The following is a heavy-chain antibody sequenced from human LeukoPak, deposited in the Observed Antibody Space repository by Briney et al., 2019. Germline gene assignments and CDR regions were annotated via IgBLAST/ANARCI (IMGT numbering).Heavy chain of an antibody. CDR2: ISYDGNDK. CDR3: AKRRAGPGSFEPPPS. Sequence: GRSLRLSCAASGFIFTTYGMYWVRQAPGEGLEWVAVISYDGNDKYYADSVRGRFTISRDNSKNTLYLQMNSLRPEDTAVYYCAKRRAGPGSFEPPPSWGQGTLVTVSS. D-gene: IGHD6-19*01. V-gene: IGHV3-30*18. J-gene: IGHJ5*02. CDR1: GFIFTTYG.